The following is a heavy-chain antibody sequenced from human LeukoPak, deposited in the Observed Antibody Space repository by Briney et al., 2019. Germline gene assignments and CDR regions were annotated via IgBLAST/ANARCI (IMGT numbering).Heavy chain of an antibody. J-gene: IGHJ3*02. CDR1: GGSFSGYY. D-gene: IGHD3-9*01. V-gene: IGHV4-34*01. CDR2: INNSGST. CDR3: ARGGYYDILTGYTGDNAFDI. Sequence: SETLSLTCAVYGGSFSGYYWSWLRQPPGKGLEWIGEINNSGSTNYNPSLKSRVTISVDTSKNQFSLKLSSVTAADTAVYYCARGGYYDILTGYTGDNAFDIWGQGTMVTVSS.